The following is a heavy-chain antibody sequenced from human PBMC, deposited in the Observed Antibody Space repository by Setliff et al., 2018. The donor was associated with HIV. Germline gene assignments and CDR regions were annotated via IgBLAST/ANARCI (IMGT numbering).Heavy chain of an antibody. CDR1: GGSISSGSYY. D-gene: IGHD2-2*01. CDR2: IYHNGLT. CDR3: ARVSTTYWYSIPRNYYHHMDV. Sequence: SETLSLTCTVSGGSISSGSYYWGWIRQPPGKGLEWIGSIYHNGLTYYNPSLKSRVTISVDTSKNQFSLKLRYVTAADTAVYYCARVSTTYWYSIPRNYYHHMDVWGKGTTVTVSS. J-gene: IGHJ6*03. V-gene: IGHV4-39*07.